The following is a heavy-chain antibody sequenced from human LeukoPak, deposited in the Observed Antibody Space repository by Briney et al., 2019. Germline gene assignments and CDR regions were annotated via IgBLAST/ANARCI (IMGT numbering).Heavy chain of an antibody. D-gene: IGHD3-9*01. CDR1: GFTFSSYW. CDR2: IKQDGSEK. CDR3: ARELRYFDWLSRGYYYHMDV. V-gene: IGHV3-7*01. J-gene: IGHJ6*03. Sequence: GGSLRLSCAASGFTFSSYWMSWVRQAPGKGLEWVANIKQDGSEKYYVDSVKGRFTISRDNAKNSLYLQMNSLRAEDTAVYYCARELRYFDWLSRGYYYHMDVWGKGTTVTISS.